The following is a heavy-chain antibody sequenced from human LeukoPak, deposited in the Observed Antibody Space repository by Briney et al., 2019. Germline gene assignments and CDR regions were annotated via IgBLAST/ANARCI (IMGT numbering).Heavy chain of an antibody. J-gene: IGHJ5*02. Sequence: SETLSLTCTVSGDSISSNNYFWGWIRQPPGKGLEWIGYIYYNGSSYYNPSLKSRATISQDTSKNQFSLKLSSVTAADTAVYYCARTSNWFDPWGQGTLVTVSS. CDR1: GDSISSNNYF. CDR3: ARTSNWFDP. V-gene: IGHV4-39*07. CDR2: IYYNGSS.